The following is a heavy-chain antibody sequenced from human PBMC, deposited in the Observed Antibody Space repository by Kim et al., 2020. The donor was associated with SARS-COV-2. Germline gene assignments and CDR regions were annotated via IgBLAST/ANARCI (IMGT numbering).Heavy chain of an antibody. CDR3: ARILSGGSDFDY. D-gene: IGHD1-26*01. Sequence: RYSPSFQGQVTISADKSISTAYLQWSSLKASDTAMYYCARILSGGSDFDYWGQGTLVTVSS. V-gene: IGHV5-51*01. J-gene: IGHJ4*02.